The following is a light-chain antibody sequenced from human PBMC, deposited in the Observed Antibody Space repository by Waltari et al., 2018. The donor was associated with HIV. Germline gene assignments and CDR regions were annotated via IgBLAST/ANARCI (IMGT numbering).Light chain of an antibody. Sequence: EIVMPQSPATVSLSPGDTTRLACRASQAVSSNLAWYQQKPGQAPRLLLFGASTRDTGVPSRFSGSGFGTDFTLTISSLQSEDFAMYYCQQYYEWPLTFGPGTKVQMK. J-gene: IGKJ3*01. V-gene: IGKV3D-15*01. CDR3: QQYYEWPLT. CDR2: GAS. CDR1: QAVSSN.